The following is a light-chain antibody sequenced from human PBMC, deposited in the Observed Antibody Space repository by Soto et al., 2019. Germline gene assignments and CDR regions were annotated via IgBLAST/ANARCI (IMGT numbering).Light chain of an antibody. V-gene: IGKV3-20*01. CDR2: GAS. CDR3: QQYGSTPIT. Sequence: EIVLTQSPGTLSLSPGERATLSCRASQSVSSSYLAWYQQKPGQAPRLLIYGASSGATGIPDRFSGSGSGTDFTLTISRLEPEDFAVYYCQQYGSTPITLGQGTRLEIK. J-gene: IGKJ5*01. CDR1: QSVSSSY.